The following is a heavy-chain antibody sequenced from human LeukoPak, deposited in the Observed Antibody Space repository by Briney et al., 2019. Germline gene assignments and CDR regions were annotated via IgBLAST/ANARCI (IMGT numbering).Heavy chain of an antibody. CDR2: ISYSGST. J-gene: IGHJ4*02. Sequence: SETLSLTCTVSGGSVSSGSYYWSWIRQPPGKGLEWIGYISYSGSTNYNPSLKSRLTMSVDRSKNQFSLKLSSVTAADTAVYYCAADRLYRGYSYGFDYWGQGTLVTVSS. D-gene: IGHD5-18*01. CDR3: AADRLYRGYSYGFDY. V-gene: IGHV4-61*01. CDR1: GGSVSSGSYY.